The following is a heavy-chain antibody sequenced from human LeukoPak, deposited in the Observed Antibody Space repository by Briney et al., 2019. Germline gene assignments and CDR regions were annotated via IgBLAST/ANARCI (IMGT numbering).Heavy chain of an antibody. V-gene: IGHV3-74*01. J-gene: IGHJ4*02. CDR3: ARGLNTVVAATFGY. Sequence: PGGSLRLSCAASGFTFSSYWMHWVRQAPGKGLVWVSRINSDGSSTNYADSVKGRVTISRDNAKNTLYLQMNSLRAEDTAVYYCARGLNTVVAATFGYWGQGTLVIVSS. CDR2: INSDGSST. CDR1: GFTFSSYW. D-gene: IGHD2-15*01.